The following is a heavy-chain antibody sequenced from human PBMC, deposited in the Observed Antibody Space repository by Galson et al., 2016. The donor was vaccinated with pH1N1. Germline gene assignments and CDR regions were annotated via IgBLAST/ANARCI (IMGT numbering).Heavy chain of an antibody. D-gene: IGHD5-18*01. CDR3: ARARGHAAMDPFDF. V-gene: IGHV1-69*02. CDR2: MIPILGLS. Sequence: SVKASCKASGGTFTSYTITWVRQAPGQGLEWMGRMIPILGLSNYAQKFQGSVTITADKSRSTAYMELSSLKSEDTAVYFCARARGHAAMDPFDFWGQGTLVTVSS. J-gene: IGHJ4*02. CDR1: GGTFTSYT.